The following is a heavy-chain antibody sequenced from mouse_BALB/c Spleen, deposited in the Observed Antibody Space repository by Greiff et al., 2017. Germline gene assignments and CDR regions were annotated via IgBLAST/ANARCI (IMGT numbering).Heavy chain of an antibody. V-gene: IGHV14-3*02. D-gene: IGHD2-14*01. CDR1: GFNIKDTY. CDR2: IDPANGNT. CDR3: ARGGYYRYDGDRYAMDY. J-gene: IGHJ4*01. Sequence: EVKLQQSGAELVKPGASVKLSCTASGFNIKDTYMHWVKQRPEQGLEWIGRIDPANGNTKYDPKFQGKATITADTSSNTAYLQLSSLTSEDTAVYYCARGGYYRYDGDRYAMDYWGQGTSVTVSS.